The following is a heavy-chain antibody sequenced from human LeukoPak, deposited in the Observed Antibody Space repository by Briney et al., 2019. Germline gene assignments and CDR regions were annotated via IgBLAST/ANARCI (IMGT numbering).Heavy chain of an antibody. D-gene: IGHD3-10*01. V-gene: IGHV4-59*01. CDR3: ARVWIGGDYFDY. CDR1: GGFISSYY. CDR2: IYYSGST. Sequence: SETLSLTCTVSGGFISSYYWSWIRQPPGKGLEWIGYIYYSGSTNYNPSLKSRVTISVDTSKNQFSLKLSSVTAADTAVYYCARVWIGGDYFDYWGQGTLVTVSS. J-gene: IGHJ4*02.